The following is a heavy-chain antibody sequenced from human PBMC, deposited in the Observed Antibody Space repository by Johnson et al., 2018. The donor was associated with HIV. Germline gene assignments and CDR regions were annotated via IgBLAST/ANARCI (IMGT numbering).Heavy chain of an antibody. Sequence: VQLVESGGGVVRPGGSLRLSCAASGFTFEDYGMSWVRQAPGKGLEWVSGINWNGASTGYADSVKGRFTISRDNAEDSLYLQMDSLRAEDTALYYCARDRKYNFWSGYDTWGQGTMVSVSS. V-gene: IGHV3-20*04. CDR1: GFTFEDYG. CDR3: ARDRKYNFWSGYDT. D-gene: IGHD3-3*01. J-gene: IGHJ3*01. CDR2: INWNGAST.